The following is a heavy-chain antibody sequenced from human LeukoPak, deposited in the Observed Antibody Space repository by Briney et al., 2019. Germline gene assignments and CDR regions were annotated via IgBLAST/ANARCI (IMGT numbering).Heavy chain of an antibody. J-gene: IGHJ4*02. V-gene: IGHV3-20*04. CDR1: GFTFDDYG. CDR3: ARGAVTSSGYGFDY. D-gene: IGHD3-22*01. Sequence: PGGSLRLSCVASGFTFDDYGMSWVRQAPGKGLEWVSGINWNGGSTGYADSVKGRFTISRDNAKNSVYLQMNSLRAEDTALYYCARGAVTSSGYGFDYWGQGTLVTVSS. CDR2: INWNGGST.